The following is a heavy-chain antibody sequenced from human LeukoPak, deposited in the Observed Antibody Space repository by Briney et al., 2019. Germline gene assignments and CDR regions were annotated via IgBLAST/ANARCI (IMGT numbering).Heavy chain of an antibody. CDR3: ARVGFRRDGYNFNYYMDV. V-gene: IGHV1-69*13. Sequence: SVRVSCKASGGTFSSYAISWVRQAPGQGLEWMGGIIPIFGTANYAQKFQGRVTITADESTSTAYMELSSLRSEDTAVYYCARVGFRRDGYNFNYYMDVWGKGTTVTVSS. J-gene: IGHJ6*03. CDR1: GGTFSSYA. CDR2: IIPIFGTA. D-gene: IGHD5-24*01.